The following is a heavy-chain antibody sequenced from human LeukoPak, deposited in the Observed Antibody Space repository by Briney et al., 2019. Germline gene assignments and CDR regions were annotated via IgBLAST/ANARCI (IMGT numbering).Heavy chain of an antibody. D-gene: IGHD2-2*01. CDR2: IRSKAYGGTT. Sequence: GGSLRLSCTASGFTFGDYAMSWFRQAPGKGLEWVGFIRSKAYGGTTEYAASVKGRFTISRDDSKSIAYLQMNSLKTEDTAVYYCTSPLYCSSTSCPIDAFDIWGQGTMVTVSS. CDR3: TSPLYCSSTSCPIDAFDI. CDR1: GFTFGDYA. J-gene: IGHJ3*02. V-gene: IGHV3-49*03.